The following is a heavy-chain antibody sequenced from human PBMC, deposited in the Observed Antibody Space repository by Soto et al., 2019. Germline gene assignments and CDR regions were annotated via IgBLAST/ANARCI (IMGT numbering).Heavy chain of an antibody. J-gene: IGHJ5*02. CDR3: ARVSTSYYWFDP. Sequence: GASVKVSCKASGGTFSSYAISWVRQAPGQGLEWMGGIIPIFGTANYAQKFQGRVTITADESTSTAYMELSSLRSEDTAVYYCARVSTSYYWFDPWGQGTLVTVSS. CDR1: GGTFSSYA. V-gene: IGHV1-69*13. CDR2: IIPIFGTA. D-gene: IGHD1-26*01.